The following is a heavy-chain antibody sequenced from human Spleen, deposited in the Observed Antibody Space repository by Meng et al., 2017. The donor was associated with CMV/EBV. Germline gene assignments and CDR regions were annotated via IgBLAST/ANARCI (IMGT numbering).Heavy chain of an antibody. CDR2: ISYDGSNK. Sequence: GGSLRLSCAASGFTFSSYAMHWVRQAPGKGLEWVAVISYDGSNKYYADSVKGRFTISRDNSKNTLYLQMNSLRAEDTAVYYCARDRAGTLDYWGQGTLVTVSS. V-gene: IGHV3-30*04. J-gene: IGHJ4*02. CDR1: GFTFSSYA. D-gene: IGHD1-7*01. CDR3: ARDRAGTLDY.